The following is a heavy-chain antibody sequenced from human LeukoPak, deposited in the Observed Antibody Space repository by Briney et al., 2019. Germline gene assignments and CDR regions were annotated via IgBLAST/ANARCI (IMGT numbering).Heavy chain of an antibody. CDR1: GFTFSSYA. D-gene: IGHD6-13*01. J-gene: IGHJ3*02. CDR2: ISYDGSNK. V-gene: IGHV3-30*04. Sequence: PGRSLRLSCAASGFTFSSYAMHWVRQAPGKGLEWVAVISYDGSNKYYADSVKGRFTISRDNSKNTLYLQMNSLRAEDTAVYYCRSHSSHHAFDTWGQGTMVTVSS. CDR3: RSHSSHHAFDT.